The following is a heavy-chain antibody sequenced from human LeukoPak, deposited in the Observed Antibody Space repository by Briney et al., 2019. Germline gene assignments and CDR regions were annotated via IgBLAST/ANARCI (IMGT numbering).Heavy chain of an antibody. J-gene: IGHJ6*04. CDR2: IIPIFGTA. CDR1: GGTFSSYA. V-gene: IGHV1-69*06. Sequence: SVKVSCKASGGTFSSYASSWVRQAPGQGLEWMGGIIPIFGTANYAQKFQGRVTITADKSTSTAYMELSSLRSEDTAVYYCARGLLWFGELPYYHYGMDVWGKGTTVTVSS. D-gene: IGHD3-10*01. CDR3: ARGLLWFGELPYYHYGMDV.